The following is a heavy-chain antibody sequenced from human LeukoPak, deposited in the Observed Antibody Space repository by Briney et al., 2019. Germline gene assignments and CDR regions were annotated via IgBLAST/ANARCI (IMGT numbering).Heavy chain of an antibody. J-gene: IGHJ6*03. D-gene: IGHD3-16*01. V-gene: IGHV3-23*01. Sequence: GGSLRLSCAASGFDFNRYAMSWVRQAPGKGLEWVSGIIDNGDTTYHANSVKGRFTISRDNSKNTLYLQMHSLRAEDTAVYYCAKLGGQEIYNYYVGVWGKGTTVAVSS. CDR3: AKLGGQEIYNYYVGV. CDR1: GFDFNRYA. CDR2: IIDNGDTT.